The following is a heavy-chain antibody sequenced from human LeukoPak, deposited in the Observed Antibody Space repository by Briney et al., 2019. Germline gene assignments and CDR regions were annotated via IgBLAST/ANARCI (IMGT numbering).Heavy chain of an antibody. CDR1: GGSIDSYC. V-gene: IGHV4-59*08. CDR3: ARHMGQWLLRGDFNH. D-gene: IGHD6-19*01. CDR2: IYYSGTT. Sequence: SETLSLTCTASGGSIDSYCWSWIRQPPGKGLEWVVHIYYSGTTIYNPYLMRRRSMLLDTDNSHFSLNLSSGPTADTAVYYCARHMGQWLLRGDFNHRGQGTLVTVSS. J-gene: IGHJ4*02.